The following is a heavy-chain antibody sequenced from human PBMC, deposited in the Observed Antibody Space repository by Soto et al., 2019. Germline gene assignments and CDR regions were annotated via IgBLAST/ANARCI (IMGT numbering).Heavy chain of an antibody. Sequence: GGSLILSCAASGFTFRSYGMHWVRQAPGKGLEWVAVVSYDESNIYYADSVKGRFTISRDNSKNTLYLQMNSLRAEDTAVYYCAKDCATGVITGDVYGMDVWGQGTTVTV. J-gene: IGHJ6*02. CDR1: GFTFRSYG. D-gene: IGHD7-27*01. V-gene: IGHV3-30*18. CDR2: VSYDESNI. CDR3: AKDCATGVITGDVYGMDV.